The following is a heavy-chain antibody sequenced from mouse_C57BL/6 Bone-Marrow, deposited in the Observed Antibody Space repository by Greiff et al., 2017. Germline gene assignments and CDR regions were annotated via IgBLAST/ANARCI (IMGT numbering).Heavy chain of an antibody. J-gene: IGHJ2*01. V-gene: IGHV1-59*01. CDR3: ARTAQATWSDY. D-gene: IGHD3-2*02. CDR2: IDPSDSYT. CDR1: GYTFTSYW. Sequence: VQLQQPGAELVRPGTSVKLSCKASGYTFTSYWMHWVKQRPGQGLEWIGVIDPSDSYTNYNQKFKGKATLTVDTSSSTAYMQLISLTSEDSAVYYCARTAQATWSDYWGQGTTLTVSS.